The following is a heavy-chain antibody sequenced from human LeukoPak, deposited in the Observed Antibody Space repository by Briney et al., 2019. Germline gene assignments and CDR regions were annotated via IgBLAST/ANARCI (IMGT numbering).Heavy chain of an antibody. Sequence: ASVTVSCKASGYTFTSYAMNWVRQAPGQGLQWMGWINTNTGNPTXAQGFTGRFVFSLDTSVSTAYLQISSLKAEDTAVYYCARYRVGGYCSSTSCYGIYYYYYGMDVWGQGTRSPSP. J-gene: IGHJ6*02. V-gene: IGHV7-4-1*02. CDR3: ARYRVGGYCSSTSCYGIYYYYYGMDV. CDR1: GYTFTSYA. D-gene: IGHD2-2*01. CDR2: INTNTGNP.